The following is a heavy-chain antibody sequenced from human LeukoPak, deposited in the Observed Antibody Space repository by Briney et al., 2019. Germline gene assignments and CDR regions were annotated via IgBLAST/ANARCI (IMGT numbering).Heavy chain of an antibody. J-gene: IGHJ4*02. CDR3: AKLWGRSTAVEY. CDR2: IGTSGPAT. CDR1: GFTFTSFG. V-gene: IGHV3-23*01. D-gene: IGHD7-27*01. Sequence: PGGSLRLSCAASGFTFTSFGMGWVRQAPGMGLQWVSVIGTSGPATFYTDSVKGRFTISRDNSKNMFYLQMNSLTAADTAVYYCAKLWGRSTAVEYWGQGTLVTVSS.